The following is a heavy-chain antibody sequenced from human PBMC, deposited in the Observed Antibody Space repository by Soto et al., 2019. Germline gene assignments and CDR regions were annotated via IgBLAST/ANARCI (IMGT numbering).Heavy chain of an antibody. Sequence: SVKVSRKRSGGTFLTYVFNWVRQPPAQGLEWVGGIIRVFGTTSYAQTLQGRVTITAAESTSTVYMELSSLRSEDTAGYYCASSNGGLLAGGERDKQFVSWRQGTVLTVSS. CDR1: GGTFLTYV. V-gene: IGHV1-69*01. CDR3: ASSNGGLLAGGERDKQFVS. D-gene: IGHD4-17*01. J-gene: IGHJ1*01. CDR2: IIRVFGTT.